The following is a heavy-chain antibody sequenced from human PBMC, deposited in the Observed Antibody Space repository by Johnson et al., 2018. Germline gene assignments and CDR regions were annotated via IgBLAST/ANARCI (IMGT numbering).Heavy chain of an antibody. CDR3: ARQYYYDSSGDYYGAFDI. CDR2: ISGSGGST. V-gene: IGHV3-23*04. Sequence: VQLVESGGGVVQPGRSLRLSCAASGFTFSSYAMSWVRQAPGKGLEWVSAISGSGGSTYYADSVKGRFTISRDNSKNTLYLQMSSLRAEDRAVYYFARQYYYDSSGDYYGAFDIWGQGTMVTVSS. CDR1: GFTFSSYA. D-gene: IGHD3-22*01. J-gene: IGHJ3*02.